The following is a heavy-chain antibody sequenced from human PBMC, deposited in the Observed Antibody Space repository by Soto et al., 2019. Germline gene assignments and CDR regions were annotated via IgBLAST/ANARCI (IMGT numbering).Heavy chain of an antibody. CDR2: ISGSGGST. Sequence: GGSLRLSCAASGFTFSSYAMSWVRQAPGKGLEWVSAISGSGGSTYYADSVKGRFTISRDNSKNTLYLQMNSLRAEDTAVYYCAKVIFVWFRELLPLFDYWGQGTLVTVSS. D-gene: IGHD3-10*01. CDR1: GFTFSSYA. CDR3: AKVIFVWFRELLPLFDY. J-gene: IGHJ4*02. V-gene: IGHV3-23*01.